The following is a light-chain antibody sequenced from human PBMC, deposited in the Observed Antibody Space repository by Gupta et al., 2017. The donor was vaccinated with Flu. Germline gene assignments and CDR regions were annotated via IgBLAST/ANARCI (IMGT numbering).Light chain of an antibody. J-gene: IGLJ3*02. CDR1: SSNIGSNT. CDR2: SNN. V-gene: IGLV1-44*01. CDR3: AAWDGSLDGFWV. Sequence: VTISCSGSSSNIGSNTGAWYQQLPGKAPKRLIYSNNLRPSGVPDRFSGSKSGASASLAISGLQSEDEADYYCAAWDGSLDGFWVFGGGTKVTVL.